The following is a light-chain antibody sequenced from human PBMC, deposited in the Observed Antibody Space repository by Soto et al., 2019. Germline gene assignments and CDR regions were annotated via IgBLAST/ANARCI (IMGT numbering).Light chain of an antibody. CDR2: AAS. J-gene: IGKJ5*01. Sequence: DIQLTQSPSFLSASVGDRVTITCRASQGISSYLAWYQQKPGKAPKLLIYAASTLQSGVPSRFSGSRSGPEFTLTVCILQPEDFATYYWQHLNSYPLTFGQGTRLDIK. CDR1: QGISSY. CDR3: QHLNSYPLT. V-gene: IGKV1-9*01.